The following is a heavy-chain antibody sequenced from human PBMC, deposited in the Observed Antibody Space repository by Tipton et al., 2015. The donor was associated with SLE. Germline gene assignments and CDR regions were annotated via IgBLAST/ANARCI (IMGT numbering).Heavy chain of an antibody. J-gene: IGHJ3*02. V-gene: IGHV3-30*04. CDR2: ISYDGSNI. Sequence: SLRLSCAASGFTFSIYSMHWVRQAPGKGLEWVTVISYDGSNIHYGDSVKGRFTISRDNSRNTLYLQMNSLRAEDTAVYYCAARLLPDYGFDIWGQGTMVTVSS. CDR1: GFTFSIYS. D-gene: IGHD1-14*01. CDR3: AARLLPDYGFDI.